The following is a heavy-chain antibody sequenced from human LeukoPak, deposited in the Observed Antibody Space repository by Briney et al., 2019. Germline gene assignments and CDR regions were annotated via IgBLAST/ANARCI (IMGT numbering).Heavy chain of an antibody. J-gene: IGHJ4*02. CDR2: IDYSGGAA. Sequence: GGSLRLSCAASGFTYSSYSMNWVRQAPGKGLEWVSSIDYSGGAAYSADSVKGRFTISRDNSKNTLYLQMNSLRAEDTALYSCAKISTVSSNFDYWGQGTLVTVSS. CDR1: GFTYSSYS. D-gene: IGHD4-17*01. V-gene: IGHV3-23*01. CDR3: AKISTVSSNFDY.